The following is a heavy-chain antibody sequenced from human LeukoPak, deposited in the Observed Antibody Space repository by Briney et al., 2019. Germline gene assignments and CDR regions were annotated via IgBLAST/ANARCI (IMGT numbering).Heavy chain of an antibody. J-gene: IGHJ6*04. V-gene: IGHV4-31*03. CDR1: GGSISSGGYY. Sequence: SETLSLTCTVSGGSISSGGYYWSWIRQHSGKGLEWIGYIFYSGSTYYNPSLKSRVTISADTSKNQFSLKVSSVTAADTAVYYCARRTEAYGDYTHWGKGTMVTVSS. D-gene: IGHD4-17*01. CDR3: ARRTEAYGDYTH. CDR2: IFYSGST.